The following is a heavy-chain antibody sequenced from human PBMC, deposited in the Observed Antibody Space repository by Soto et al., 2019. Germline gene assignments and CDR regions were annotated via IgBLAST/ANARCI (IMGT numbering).Heavy chain of an antibody. V-gene: IGHV4-30-4*01. J-gene: IGHJ4*02. CDR3: ARSHDYDPQSDY. D-gene: IGHD4-17*01. Sequence: SETLSLTCTVSGGSISSGDYYWSWIRQPPGKGLEWIGYIYYSGSTYYNPSLKSRVTISVDTSKNQFSLKLSSVTAADTAVYYCARSHDYDPQSDYWGQGTLVTVSS. CDR2: IYYSGST. CDR1: GGSISSGDYY.